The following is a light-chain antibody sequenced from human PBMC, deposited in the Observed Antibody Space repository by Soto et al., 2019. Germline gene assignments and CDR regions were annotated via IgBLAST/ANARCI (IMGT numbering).Light chain of an antibody. V-gene: IGLV2-23*02. J-gene: IGLJ3*02. CDR1: SSDVGTYNL. CDR2: EVD. Sequence: QSVLTQPASVSGSPGQSITISCTGTSSDVGTYNLVSWYQQHPGKAPKLLISEVDKRPSGVSNRFSGSKSGNRASLTISGLQAEDEADYYCCSYASTITWVFGGVTKVTVL. CDR3: CSYASTITWV.